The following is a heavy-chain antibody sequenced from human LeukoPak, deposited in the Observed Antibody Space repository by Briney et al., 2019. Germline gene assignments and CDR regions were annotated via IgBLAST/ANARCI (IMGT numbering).Heavy chain of an antibody. CDR1: GXTFSTYW. J-gene: IGHJ4*02. CDR2: IKPDGSEK. D-gene: IGHD3-16*01. CDR3: ARDPGEARAPGLR. V-gene: IGHV3-7*05. Sequence: GGSLRLSCAASGXTFSTYWMTWVRQAPGKGLEWVANIKPDGSEKYYVDSVKGRFTISRDNAKNSLYLQMNSLRAEDTAVYFCARDPGEARAPGLRWGQGTMVTVSS.